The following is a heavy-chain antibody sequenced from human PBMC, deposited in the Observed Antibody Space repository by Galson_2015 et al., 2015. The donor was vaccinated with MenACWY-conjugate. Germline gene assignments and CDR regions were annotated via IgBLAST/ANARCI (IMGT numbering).Heavy chain of an antibody. J-gene: IGHJ4*02. V-gene: IGHV6-1*01. Sequence: CAISGDSVSSNSGAWNWIRQSPSRGLEWLGRTYYRSKWINDYAVSVKGRITINPDTSKNQFSLQLNSVTPEDTAVYYCASGTAAAGFRAGGQGALVTVSS. CDR2: TYYRSKWIN. D-gene: IGHD6-13*01. CDR1: GDSVSSNSGA. CDR3: ASGTAAAGFRA.